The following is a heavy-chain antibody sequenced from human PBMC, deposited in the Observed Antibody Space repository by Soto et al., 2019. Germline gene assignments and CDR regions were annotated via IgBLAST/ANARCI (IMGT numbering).Heavy chain of an antibody. Sequence: TSVKVSCKASGGTFSSYTITWVRQAPGQGLEWMGGIIPIFGTANYAQKFQGRVTITADKSTSTAYMELSSLRSEDTAVYYCARGVYGSGSYYNTNFDYWGQGTLVTVSS. J-gene: IGHJ4*02. CDR2: IIPIFGTA. V-gene: IGHV1-69*06. CDR3: ARGVYGSGSYYNTNFDY. CDR1: GGTFSSYT. D-gene: IGHD3-10*01.